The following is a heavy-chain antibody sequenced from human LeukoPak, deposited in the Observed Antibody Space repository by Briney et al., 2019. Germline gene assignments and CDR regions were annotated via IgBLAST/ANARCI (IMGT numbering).Heavy chain of an antibody. V-gene: IGHV3-7*01. D-gene: IGHD6-19*01. CDR1: GFTFSSYW. J-gene: IGHJ3*02. CDR3: ARGNIAVAGSPSAFDI. CDR2: MNQDGSEK. Sequence: GGSLRLSCAASGFTFSSYWMSWVRQAPGKGLEWVANMNQDGSEKYYVDSVKGRFTISRDNAKNSLYLQMNSLRAEDTAVYYCARGNIAVAGSPSAFDIWGQGTMVTVSS.